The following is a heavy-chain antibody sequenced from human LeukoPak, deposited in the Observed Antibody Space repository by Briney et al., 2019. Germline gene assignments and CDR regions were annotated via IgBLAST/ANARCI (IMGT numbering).Heavy chain of an antibody. J-gene: IGHJ5*02. CDR1: GFTVSSNY. Sequence: GGSLRLSCAASGFTVSSNYMSWVRQAPGKGLEWVSVIYSGGSTYYADSVKGRFTISRDNSKNTLYLQMNSLRAEDTAVYYCARVAVAGTSLDWFDPWGQGTLVTVSS. CDR2: IYSGGST. D-gene: IGHD6-19*01. V-gene: IGHV3-66*01. CDR3: ARVAVAGTSLDWFDP.